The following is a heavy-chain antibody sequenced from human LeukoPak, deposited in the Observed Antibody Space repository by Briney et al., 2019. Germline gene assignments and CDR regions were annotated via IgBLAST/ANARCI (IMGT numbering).Heavy chain of an antibody. CDR3: ARGLSGFDY. CDR2: IKQDGSDK. V-gene: IGHV3-7*03. D-gene: IGHD3-3*01. CDR1: GFTFSSYW. J-gene: IGHJ4*02. Sequence: TGGSLRLSCAASGFTFSSYWMTWVRQAPGKGLEWVANIKQDGSDKHYVDSVKGRFTISRDNAKNSLYLQMNSLRTEDTAVFYCARGLSGFDYWGQGTLVTVSS.